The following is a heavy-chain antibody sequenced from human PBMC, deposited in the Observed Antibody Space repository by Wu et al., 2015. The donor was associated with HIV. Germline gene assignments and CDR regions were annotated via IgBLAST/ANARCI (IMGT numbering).Heavy chain of an antibody. V-gene: IGHV1-69*15. D-gene: IGHD5-24*01. CDR2: SSLSLVQ. J-gene: IGHJ4*02. Sequence: VKVVSQGFWRXLQQLCYQLGATGPSDKDLSGWEGSSLSLVQQTTTQKFQGRVTITADESTSTAYMELSSLRSEDTAVYYCARGTFPVEMATTDTFYFDYWGQGTLVTVSS. CDR3: ARGTFPVEMATTDTFYFDY. CDR1: RXLQQLC.